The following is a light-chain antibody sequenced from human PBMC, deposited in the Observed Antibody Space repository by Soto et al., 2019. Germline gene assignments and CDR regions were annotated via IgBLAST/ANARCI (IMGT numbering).Light chain of an antibody. CDR2: DAS. Sequence: DIQFTPSPSFLSASVGDRVTITCRASQSISSWLAWYQQKPGKAPKLLIYDASSLESGVPSRFSGSGSETEFTLTITSPQPGDIATYYCQQYKSYRTFGQGTKVDIK. CDR1: QSISSW. J-gene: IGKJ1*01. CDR3: QQYKSYRT. V-gene: IGKV1-5*01.